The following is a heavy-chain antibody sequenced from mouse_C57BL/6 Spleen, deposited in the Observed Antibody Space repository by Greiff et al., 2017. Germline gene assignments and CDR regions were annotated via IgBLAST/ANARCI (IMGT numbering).Heavy chain of an antibody. J-gene: IGHJ4*01. CDR3: ARFITTVVGGDYYAMDY. V-gene: IGHV1-64*01. D-gene: IGHD1-1*01. Sequence: VKLVESGPELVKPGASVKLSCKASGYTFTSYWMHWVKQRPGQGLEWIGMIHPNSGSTNYNEKFKSKATLTVDKSSSTAYMQLSSLTSEDSAVYYCARFITTVVGGDYYAMDYWGQGTSVTVSS. CDR1: GYTFTSYW. CDR2: IHPNSGST.